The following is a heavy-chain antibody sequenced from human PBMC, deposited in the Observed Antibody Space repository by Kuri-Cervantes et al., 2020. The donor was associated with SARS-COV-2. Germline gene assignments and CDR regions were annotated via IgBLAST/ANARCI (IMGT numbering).Heavy chain of an antibody. CDR3: ARGTNIAAAGTLDY. J-gene: IGHJ4*02. CDR1: GGSVSSGTYY. Sequence: ESLKISCTVSGGSVSSGTYYWSWIRQPPGKGLEYIGYIYYTGSTNYNPSLKSRVTISVDTSKNQFSLKLSSVTAADTAVYYCARGTNIAAAGTLDYWGQGTLVTVSS. CDR2: IYYTGST. V-gene: IGHV4-61*01. D-gene: IGHD6-13*01.